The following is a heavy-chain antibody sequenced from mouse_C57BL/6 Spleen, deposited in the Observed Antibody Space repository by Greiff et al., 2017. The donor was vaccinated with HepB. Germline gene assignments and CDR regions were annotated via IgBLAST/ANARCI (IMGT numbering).Heavy chain of an antibody. Sequence: QVQLQQSGAELVKPGASVKISCKASGYAFSSYWMNWVKQRPGKGLEWIGQIYPGDGDTNYNGKFKGKATLTADKSSSTAYMQLSSLTSEDSAVYVCAFGVYYGNYVFDYWGQGTTLTVSS. CDR1: GYAFSSYW. D-gene: IGHD2-1*01. CDR2: IYPGDGDT. CDR3: AFGVYYGNYVFDY. J-gene: IGHJ2*01. V-gene: IGHV1-80*01.